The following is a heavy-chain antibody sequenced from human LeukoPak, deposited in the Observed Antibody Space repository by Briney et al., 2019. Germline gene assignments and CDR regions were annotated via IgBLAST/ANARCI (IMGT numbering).Heavy chain of an antibody. CDR1: EFSVNNYN. CDR3: ARDSDYQYSPYYFDY. V-gene: IGHV3-30*03. D-gene: IGHD2/OR15-2a*01. Sequence: GGSLRLSCAGSEFSVNNYNMNWVRQAPGKGLEWVAIISYDGSNKYYADSVKGRFTISRDNSKNTLYLQMNSLRAEDTAVYYCARDSDYQYSPYYFDYWGQGTLVTVSS. CDR2: ISYDGSNK. J-gene: IGHJ4*02.